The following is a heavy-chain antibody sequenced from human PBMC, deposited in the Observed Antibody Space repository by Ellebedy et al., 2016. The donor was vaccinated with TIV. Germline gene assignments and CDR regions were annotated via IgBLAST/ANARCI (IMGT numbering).Heavy chain of an antibody. V-gene: IGHV3-21*01. D-gene: IGHD6-19*01. Sequence: LSLTCAASGFTFSSYSMNWVRQAPGKGLEWVSSISSSSSYIYYADSVKGRFTISRDNAKNSLYLQMNSLRAEDTAVYYCARDWHGIAVAGTVGFDYWGQGTLVTVSS. CDR1: GFTFSSYS. CDR2: ISSSSSYI. CDR3: ARDWHGIAVAGTVGFDY. J-gene: IGHJ4*02.